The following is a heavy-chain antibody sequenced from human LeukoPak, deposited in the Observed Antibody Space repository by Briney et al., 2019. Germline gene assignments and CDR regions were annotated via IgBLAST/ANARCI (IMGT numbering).Heavy chain of an antibody. J-gene: IGHJ2*01. CDR3: ARRVAVPDTLESYVDL. CDR2: IYYSGSA. D-gene: IGHD3-3*01. V-gene: IGHV4-59*08. CDR1: GGPISSHY. Sequence: PETLSDIRTVSGGPISSHYGSWIGQPPGKGLEWIGYIYYSGSANYNPSLKSRVIISLDTYKNQFSLKLTSVTVADTAIYYCARRVAVPDTLESYVDLWGRGTVATV.